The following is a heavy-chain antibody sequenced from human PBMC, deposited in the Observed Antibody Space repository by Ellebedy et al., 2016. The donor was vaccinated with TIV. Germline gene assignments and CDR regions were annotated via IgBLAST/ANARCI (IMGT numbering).Heavy chain of an antibody. V-gene: IGHV3-53*01. Sequence: GESLKISCAASGLTVSNNYMRWIRQAPGKGLEWVALIYSGGDTYYSDSVKGRFIISRDSSKNTVYLQMTNLRVEDTAVYYCARDRHCVADRCYSVWGQGTLVTVSS. D-gene: IGHD2-15*01. CDR3: ARDRHCVADRCYSV. CDR2: IYSGGDT. J-gene: IGHJ4*02. CDR1: GLTVSNNY.